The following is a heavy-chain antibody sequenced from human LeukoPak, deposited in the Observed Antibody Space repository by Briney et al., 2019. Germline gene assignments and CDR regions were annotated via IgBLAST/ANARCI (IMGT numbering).Heavy chain of an antibody. Sequence: ASVKVSCKASGYSFTGYYMYWVRQAPGQGLEWMGWINPNSGDTNYAQKFQGRVTMTRDMSISTAYMELRRLRSDDTAVYYCARVYYYASGRLDSWGQGTLITVSS. V-gene: IGHV1-2*02. CDR2: INPNSGDT. CDR3: ARVYYYASGRLDS. CDR1: GYSFTGYY. D-gene: IGHD3-10*01. J-gene: IGHJ4*02.